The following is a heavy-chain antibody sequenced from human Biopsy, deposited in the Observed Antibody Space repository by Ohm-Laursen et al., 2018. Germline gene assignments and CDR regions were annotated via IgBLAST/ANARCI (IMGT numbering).Heavy chain of an antibody. Sequence: SLRLSCTASGFTFNNYGMQWVRQAPGKGLEWVAFIFYGGSNTYYADSVKGRFTISRDNSRDTLYLQMSSLRAEDTAVYYCAKDRYNYTPIGGFSMDVWGQGTTVTVSS. V-gene: IGHV3-30*02. CDR2: IFYGGSNT. D-gene: IGHD5-18*01. CDR3: AKDRYNYTPIGGFSMDV. CDR1: GFTFNNYG. J-gene: IGHJ6*02.